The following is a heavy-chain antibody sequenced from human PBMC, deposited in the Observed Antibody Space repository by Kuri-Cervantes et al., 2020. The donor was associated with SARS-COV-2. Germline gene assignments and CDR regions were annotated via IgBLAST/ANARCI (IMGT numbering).Heavy chain of an antibody. CDR3: ARARGYGSGSSH. D-gene: IGHD3-10*01. J-gene: IGHJ4*02. CDR2: IYSCGST. Sequence: GGSLRLSCAASGFTVSSNYMSWVRQAPGKGLEWVSVIYSCGSTYYADSVKGRFTISRDNSKNTLYLQMNSLRAEDTAVYYCARARGYGSGSSHWGQGTLVTVSS. V-gene: IGHV3-66*03. CDR1: GFTVSSNY.